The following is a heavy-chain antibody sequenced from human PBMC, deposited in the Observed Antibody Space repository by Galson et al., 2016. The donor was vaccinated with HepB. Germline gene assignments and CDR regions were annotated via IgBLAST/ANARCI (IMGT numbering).Heavy chain of an antibody. D-gene: IGHD5-12*01. J-gene: IGHJ4*02. CDR1: GFTFDDYA. CDR3: ARDIGGGSSGYEYFHY. V-gene: IGHV3-9*01. CDR2: LSWNSGRI. Sequence: SLRLSCAASGFTFDDYAMHWVRQAPEKGLEWVSGLSWNSGRIDYADSVKGRFTISRDNAKNSLYLQMHSLRVEDTALYYCARDIGGGSSGYEYFHYWGQGTLVTVSS.